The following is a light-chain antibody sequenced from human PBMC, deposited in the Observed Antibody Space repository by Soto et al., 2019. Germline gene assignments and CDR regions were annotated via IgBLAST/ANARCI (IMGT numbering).Light chain of an antibody. V-gene: IGKV1D-12*01. CDR3: QQANRYPLT. J-gene: IGKJ4*01. CDR1: QSVNSR. CDR2: DAS. Sequence: DIQMTHSPCSLSASVWDRVTITCRASQSVNSRLAWYQQKLGKAPKLLIFDASSWQSGVPARFSGSGSGTDFTLTISSLQPEDFATYYCQQANRYPLTFGGGTKVDI.